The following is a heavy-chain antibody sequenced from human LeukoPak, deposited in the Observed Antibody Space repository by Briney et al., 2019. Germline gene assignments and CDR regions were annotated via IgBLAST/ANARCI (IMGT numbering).Heavy chain of an antibody. V-gene: IGHV3-74*01. D-gene: IGHD1/OR15-1a*01. CDR2: IKGDGSDT. CDR3: ARDPRNKGFDP. CDR1: GFTFSGYW. Sequence: GGSLRLSCAASGFTFSGYWMHWARQAPGKGLVWVSCIKGDGSDTGYADSVKGRFTISRDNAENMLYLQMNSLRVEDTAVYYCARDPRNKGFDPWGQGTLVTVSA. J-gene: IGHJ5*02.